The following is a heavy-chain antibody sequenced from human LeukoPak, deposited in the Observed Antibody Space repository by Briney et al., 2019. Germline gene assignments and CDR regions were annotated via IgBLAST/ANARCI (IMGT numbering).Heavy chain of an antibody. J-gene: IGHJ6*02. D-gene: IGHD2/OR15-2a*01. CDR3: ARENIVLGSPEYGMDV. Sequence: GGSLRLSCAASGFTFSSYAMHWVRQAPGKGLEWVAVISYDGSNKYYADSVKGRFTISRDNSKNTLYLQMNSLRAEDTAVYYCARENIVLGSPEYGMDVWGQGTTVTVSS. CDR1: GFTFSSYA. CDR2: ISYDGSNK. V-gene: IGHV3-30-3*01.